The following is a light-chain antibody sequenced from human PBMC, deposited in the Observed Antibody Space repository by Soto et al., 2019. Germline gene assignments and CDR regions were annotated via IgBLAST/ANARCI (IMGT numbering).Light chain of an antibody. Sequence: EIVFTQSPDTLSLSPGERATLSWWASHSVTTHLAWFGPRPGQTPRILIYDASTTAPGIPARFSGRGSGADFTLTISSLEPEDFAVDYCQQRSDPITFGQGTRLEI. CDR2: DAS. J-gene: IGKJ5*01. V-gene: IGKV3-11*01. CDR1: HSVTTH. CDR3: QQRSDPIT.